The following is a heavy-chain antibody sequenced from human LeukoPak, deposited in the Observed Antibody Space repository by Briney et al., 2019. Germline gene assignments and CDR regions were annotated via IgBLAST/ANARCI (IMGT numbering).Heavy chain of an antibody. D-gene: IGHD2-2*01. CDR2: IYYSGST. V-gene: IGHV4-39*07. Sequence: SETLSLTCTVSGGSISSSSYYWGWIRQPPGKGLEWIGSIYYSGSTYYNPSLKSRVTISVDKSKNQFSLRLTSVTAADTAVYYCARDPLRRISLLSRFDPWGQGTLVTVSS. CDR3: ARDPLRRISLLSRFDP. CDR1: GGSISSSSYY. J-gene: IGHJ5*02.